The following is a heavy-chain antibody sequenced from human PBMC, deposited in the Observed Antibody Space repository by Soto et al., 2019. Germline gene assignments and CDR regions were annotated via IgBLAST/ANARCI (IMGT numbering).Heavy chain of an antibody. J-gene: IGHJ4*02. CDR1: GFTFSSYG. Sequence: GGSLRLSCAASGFTFSSYGMHWVRQAPGKGLEWVAVISYDGSNKYYADSVKGRFTISRDNSKNTLYLQMNSLRAEDTAVYYCAKDLYRWDIWFGELLSESGDYWGQGTLVTVSS. V-gene: IGHV3-30*18. D-gene: IGHD3-10*01. CDR3: AKDLYRWDIWFGELLSESGDY. CDR2: ISYDGSNK.